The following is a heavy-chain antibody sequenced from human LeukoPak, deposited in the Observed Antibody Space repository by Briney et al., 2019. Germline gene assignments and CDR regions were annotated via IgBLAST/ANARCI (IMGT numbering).Heavy chain of an antibody. V-gene: IGHV4-30-4*07. D-gene: IGHD2-15*01. CDR1: GGSISSGGYS. CDR3: ARGVVGYCSGGSCYRGGYYYYYYMDV. Sequence: PSETLSLTCAVSGGSISSGGYSWNWIRQPPGKGLEWIGYIYNSGTTSYNPSLKSRVTMSVDTSKNQFSLKLNSMTAADTAVYYCARGVVGYCSGGSCYRGGYYYYYYMDVWGKGTTVTVSS. CDR2: IYNSGTT. J-gene: IGHJ6*03.